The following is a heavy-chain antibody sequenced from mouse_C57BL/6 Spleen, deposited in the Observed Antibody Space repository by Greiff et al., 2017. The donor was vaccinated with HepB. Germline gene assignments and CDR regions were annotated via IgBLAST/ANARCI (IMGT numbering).Heavy chain of an antibody. J-gene: IGHJ2*01. D-gene: IGHD1-1*02. CDR1: GFNIKDDY. V-gene: IGHV14-4*01. CDR2: IDPENGDT. CDR3: TRGGGGY. Sequence: VQLQQSGAELVRPGASVKLSCTASGFNIKDDYMHWVKQRPEQGLEWIGWIDPENGDTEYASKFQGKATITADTSSNTAYLQLSSLTSEDTAVYYCTRGGGGYWGQGTTLTVSS.